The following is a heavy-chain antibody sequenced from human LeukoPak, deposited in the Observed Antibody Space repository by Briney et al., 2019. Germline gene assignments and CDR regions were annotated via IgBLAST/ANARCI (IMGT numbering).Heavy chain of an antibody. CDR1: GGSFSGYY. V-gene: IGHV4-34*01. Sequence: SETLSPTCAVYGGSFSGYYWSWIRQPPGKGLEWIGEINHSGSTNYNPSLKSRVTISVDTSKNQFSLKLSSVTAADTAVYYCARAYYYDSSGPYYFDYWGQGTLVTVSS. D-gene: IGHD3-22*01. J-gene: IGHJ4*02. CDR3: ARAYYYDSSGPYYFDY. CDR2: INHSGST.